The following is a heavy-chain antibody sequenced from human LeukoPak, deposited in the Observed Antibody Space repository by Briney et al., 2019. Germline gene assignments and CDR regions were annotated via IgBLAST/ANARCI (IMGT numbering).Heavy chain of an antibody. J-gene: IGHJ4*02. CDR1: GFTVSSNY. CDR2: IYSGGST. Sequence: GGSLRLSCAASGFTVSSNYMSCVRQAPGKGLEWVSVIYSGGSTYYADSVKGRFTISRDNSKNTLYLQMNSLRAEDTAVYYCARVGYSSGWRGFDYWGQGTLVTVSS. CDR3: ARVGYSSGWRGFDY. D-gene: IGHD6-19*01. V-gene: IGHV3-53*01.